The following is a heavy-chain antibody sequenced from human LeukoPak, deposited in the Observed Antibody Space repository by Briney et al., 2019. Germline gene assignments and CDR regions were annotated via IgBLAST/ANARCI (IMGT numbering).Heavy chain of an antibody. Sequence: GGSLRLSCAASGFTFSSYAMSWVRQAPGKGLEWVSGISGSGGSTYYADSVKGRFTISRDNSKNTVCLQMNSLRTEDTAVYYCAKTPKIRGVSNFDYWGQGTLVTVSS. D-gene: IGHD3-10*01. V-gene: IGHV3-23*01. CDR1: GFTFSSYA. CDR2: ISGSGGST. J-gene: IGHJ4*02. CDR3: AKTPKIRGVSNFDY.